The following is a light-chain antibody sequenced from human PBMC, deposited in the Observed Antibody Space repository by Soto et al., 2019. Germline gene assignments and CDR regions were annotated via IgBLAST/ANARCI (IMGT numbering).Light chain of an antibody. V-gene: IGLV1-44*01. CDR1: TSTVVSNS. CDR3: AAWDDSLLGM. Sequence: QSVLTQPPSASGAPGQRVTISCSGSTSTVVSNSVNWYQQVPGTAPRLLIYGSNQRPSGVPDRFSASKSGTSASLVISGLQSEDEASYYCAAWDDSLLGMFGGGTKLTVL. J-gene: IGLJ3*02. CDR2: GSN.